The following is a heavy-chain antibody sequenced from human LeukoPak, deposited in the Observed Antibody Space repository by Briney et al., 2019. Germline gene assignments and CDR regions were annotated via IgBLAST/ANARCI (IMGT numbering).Heavy chain of an antibody. J-gene: IGHJ4*02. CDR1: GGSFSGCY. V-gene: IGHV4-34*01. CDR2: INHSGST. D-gene: IGHD2-2*02. Sequence: SETLSLTCAVYGGSFSGCYWSWIRQPPGKELEWIGEINHSGSTNYNPSLKSRVTISVDTSKNQFSLKLSSVTAADTAVYYCARPYPIDYWGQGTLATVSS. CDR3: ARPYPIDY.